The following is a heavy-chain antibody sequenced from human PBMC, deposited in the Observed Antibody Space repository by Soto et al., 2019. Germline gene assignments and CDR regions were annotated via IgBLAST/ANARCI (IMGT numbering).Heavy chain of an antibody. Sequence: QVQLVESGGGVVQPGRSLRLSCAASGLSFSSYAMHWVRRAPGKGLEWVAVISYDGRNKYYADSVKGRFTISRDNSKNTPYLQMNSLRAEDTAVYYCAREIERLLGYWGQGTLVTVSS. D-gene: IGHD3-3*01. CDR1: GLSFSSYA. V-gene: IGHV3-30*04. CDR3: AREIERLLGY. CDR2: ISYDGRNK. J-gene: IGHJ4*02.